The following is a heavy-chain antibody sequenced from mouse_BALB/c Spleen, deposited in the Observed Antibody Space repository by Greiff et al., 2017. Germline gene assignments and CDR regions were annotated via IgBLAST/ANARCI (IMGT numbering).Heavy chain of an antibody. V-gene: IGHV1-31*01. J-gene: IGHJ2*01. Sequence: VQLQQSGPELVKPGASVKISCKASGYSFTGYYMHWVKQSHVKSLEWIGRINPYNGATSYNQNFKDKASLTVDKSSSTAYMELHSLTSEDSAVYYCAIFYYDYYYWGQGTTLTVSS. CDR1: GYSFTGYY. CDR2: INPYNGAT. CDR3: AIFYYDYYY. D-gene: IGHD2-4*01.